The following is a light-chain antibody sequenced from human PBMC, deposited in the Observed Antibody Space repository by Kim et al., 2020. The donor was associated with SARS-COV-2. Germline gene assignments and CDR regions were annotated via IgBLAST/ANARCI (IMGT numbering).Light chain of an antibody. CDR3: QQRSNWPWT. Sequence: EIVLTQSPATLSLSPGERATLSCRASQSVSNYLAWFQQKPGQAPILIYDASNGATGSPARFSGSGSGTDFTLTISSLELEDFALYYCQQRSNWPWTFGQGTKVDIK. CDR1: QSVSNY. J-gene: IGKJ1*01. CDR2: DAS. V-gene: IGKV3-11*01.